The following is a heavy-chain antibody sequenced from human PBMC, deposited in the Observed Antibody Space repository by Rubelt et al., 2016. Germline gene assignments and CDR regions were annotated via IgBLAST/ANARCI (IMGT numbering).Heavy chain of an antibody. Sequence: QVQLQQWGAGLLKPSETLSLTCAVYGGSFSGYYWSWIRQPPGKGLEWIGEINHSGSTNYNPSLKRRVTISVDTSKNRFSLKLSSVTAADTAVYYCARGGGSYALDYWGQGTLVTVSS. D-gene: IGHD1-26*01. V-gene: IGHV4-34*01. CDR1: GGSFSGYY. CDR3: ARGGGSYALDY. J-gene: IGHJ4*02. CDR2: INHSGST.